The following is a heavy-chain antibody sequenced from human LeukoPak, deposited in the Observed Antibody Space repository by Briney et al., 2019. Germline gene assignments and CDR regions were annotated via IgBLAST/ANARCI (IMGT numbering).Heavy chain of an antibody. D-gene: IGHD2-15*01. CDR1: GFTFSSYG. Sequence: GGSLRLSCAASGFTFSSYGMHWVRQAPGKGLEWVAVISYDGSNKYYADSVKGRFTISRDNSKNTLYLQMNSLRAEDTAVYYCAKDKGYCSGGSCYGGGDWGQGTLVTVSS. V-gene: IGHV3-30*18. CDR3: AKDKGYCSGGSCYGGGD. CDR2: ISYDGSNK. J-gene: IGHJ4*02.